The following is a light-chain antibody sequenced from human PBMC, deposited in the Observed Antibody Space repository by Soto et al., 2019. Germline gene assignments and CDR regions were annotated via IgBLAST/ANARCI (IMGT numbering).Light chain of an antibody. CDR1: QGISSY. Sequence: AIRMTQSPSSFSASTGDRVTITCRASQGISSYLAWYQQKPGQAPKLLIYAASTLQSGVPSRFSGSGSETDFTLTISCLQSEDFATDYCQQYDSYPPTFGQGTKLEIK. CDR3: QQYDSYPPT. V-gene: IGKV1-8*01. CDR2: AAS. J-gene: IGKJ2*01.